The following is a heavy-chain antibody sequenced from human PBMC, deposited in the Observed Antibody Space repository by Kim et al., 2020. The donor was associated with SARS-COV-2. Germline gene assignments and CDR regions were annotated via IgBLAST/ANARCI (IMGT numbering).Heavy chain of an antibody. V-gene: IGHV3-21*01. CDR3: ARDQDYYDSSGYYSLLDY. CDR2: ISSSSSYI. J-gene: IGHJ4*02. Sequence: GGSLRLSCAASGFTFSSYSMNWVRQAPGKGLEWVSSISSSSSYIYYADSVKGRFTISRDNAKNSLYLQMNSLRAEDTAVYYCARDQDYYDSSGYYSLLDYWGQGTLVTVSS. CDR1: GFTFSSYS. D-gene: IGHD3-22*01.